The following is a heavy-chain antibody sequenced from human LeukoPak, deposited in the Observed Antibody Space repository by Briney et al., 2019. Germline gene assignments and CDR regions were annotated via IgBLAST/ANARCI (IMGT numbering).Heavy chain of an antibody. D-gene: IGHD2-2*02. CDR2: ISSGSSTI. CDR1: GFTLSSYS. CDR3: ARDTSNNPEYQLPYRTDAFDI. Sequence: PGGSLRLSCAASGFTLSSYSMNWVRQAPGKGLEWVSYISSGSSTIYYADSVKGRFTISRDNAKNSLYLQMNSLRAEDTAVYYCARDTSNNPEYQLPYRTDAFDIWGQGTMVTVSS. V-gene: IGHV3-48*01. J-gene: IGHJ3*02.